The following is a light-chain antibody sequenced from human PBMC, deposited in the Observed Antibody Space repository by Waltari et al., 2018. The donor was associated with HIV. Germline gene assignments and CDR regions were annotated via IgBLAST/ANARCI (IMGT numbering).Light chain of an antibody. J-gene: IGLJ1*01. V-gene: IGLV2-23*02. CDR2: DVS. CDR3: CSYAGSSTYV. Sequence: QSALTQPASVSGSPGQSITISCPGTSSDVGGYNYVSWYQQHPGKDPKLMIYDVSKRPSGVSNRFSGSKSGNTASLTISGLQAEDEADYYCCSYAGSSTYVFGTGTKVTVL. CDR1: SSDVGGYNY.